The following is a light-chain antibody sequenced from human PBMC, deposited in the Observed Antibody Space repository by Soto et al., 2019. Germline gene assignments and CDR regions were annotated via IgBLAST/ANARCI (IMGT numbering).Light chain of an antibody. CDR1: QSVSSN. V-gene: IGKV3-15*01. CDR2: VAS. Sequence: IVMKQSPATLSVSPGERATLSCRASQSVSSNLAWYQQKPGQTPKLLIYVASTRATGIPARFSGSGSGTEFTLTISSLQAEDFAIYYCQQYNVWPLTFGGGTKVEFK. CDR3: QQYNVWPLT. J-gene: IGKJ4*01.